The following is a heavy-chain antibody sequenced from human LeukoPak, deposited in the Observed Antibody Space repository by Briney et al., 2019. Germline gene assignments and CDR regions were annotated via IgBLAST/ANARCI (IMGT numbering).Heavy chain of an antibody. CDR1: SGSFNGYY. J-gene: IGHJ4*02. CDR2: INDSGNT. V-gene: IGHV4-34*01. D-gene: IGHD6-19*01. Sequence: PSETLSLTCAVYSGSFNGYYWSWIRQFPGKGLEWIGEINDSGNTNYNPSLKSRVTLSVDTSKNQFSLRLGPVTAADTAVYYCARRLVNDADSQVSGDWGQGILVTVSS. CDR3: ARRLVNDADSQVSGD.